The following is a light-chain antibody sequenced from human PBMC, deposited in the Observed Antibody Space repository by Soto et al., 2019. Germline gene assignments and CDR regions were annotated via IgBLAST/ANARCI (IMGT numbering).Light chain of an antibody. CDR2: GAS. CDR3: QQDGYSPQT. Sequence: EIVLTQSPGTLSLSPGERATLSCRASQTVSSSYLAWYKQKPGQAPRLLIYGASSRATGIPDRFSGSGSGTDFTLTISRLEPEDFAVYYCQQDGYSPQTFGQGTRLEI. CDR1: QTVSSSY. V-gene: IGKV3-20*01. J-gene: IGKJ5*01.